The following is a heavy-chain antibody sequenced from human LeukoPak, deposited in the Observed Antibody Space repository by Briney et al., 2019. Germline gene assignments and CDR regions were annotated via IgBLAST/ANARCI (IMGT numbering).Heavy chain of an antibody. V-gene: IGHV3-30*04. CDR1: GFTFSSYA. Sequence: PGRSLRLSCAASGFTFSSYAMHWVRQAPGKGLEWVAVISYDDGSNKYYADSVKGRFTISKDNAKNTVYLQMNNLRAEDTAVYYCVSFYETYWGRGTLVTVSS. J-gene: IGHJ4*02. CDR3: VSFYETY. CDR2: ISYDDGSNK. D-gene: IGHD2-2*01.